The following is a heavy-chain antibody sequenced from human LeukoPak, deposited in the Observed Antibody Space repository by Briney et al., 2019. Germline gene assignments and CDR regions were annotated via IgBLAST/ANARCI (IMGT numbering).Heavy chain of an antibody. CDR1: GFTVSTNS. CDR3: ARRAGAYSHPYDY. Sequence: GGSLRLSCTVSGFTVSTNSMSWVRQAPGKGLEWVSFIYSDNTHYSDSVKGRFTISRDNSKNTLYLQMDSLRAEDTAVYYCARRAGAYSHPYDYWGQGTLVTVSS. CDR2: IYSDNT. D-gene: IGHD4/OR15-4a*01. V-gene: IGHV3-53*01. J-gene: IGHJ4*02.